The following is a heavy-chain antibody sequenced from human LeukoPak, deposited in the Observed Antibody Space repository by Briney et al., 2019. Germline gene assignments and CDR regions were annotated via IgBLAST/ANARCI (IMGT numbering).Heavy chain of an antibody. CDR2: IRYDGSNK. V-gene: IGHV3-30*02. CDR1: GFTFSSYG. J-gene: IGHJ4*02. D-gene: IGHD3-10*01. Sequence: PGGSLRLSCAASGFTFSSYGMHLVRQAPGKGLEWVAFIRYDGSNKYYADSVKGRFTISRDNSKNTLYLQMNSLRAEDTAVYYCAKDALWFGDLCYFDYWGQGTLVTDSS. CDR3: AKDALWFGDLCYFDY.